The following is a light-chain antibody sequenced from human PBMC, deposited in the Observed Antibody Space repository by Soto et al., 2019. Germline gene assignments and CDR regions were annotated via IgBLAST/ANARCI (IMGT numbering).Light chain of an antibody. CDR1: ALPKQY. J-gene: IGLJ1*01. V-gene: IGLV3-25*02. Sequence: SYELTQPPSVSVSPGQTSRTTCAGDALPKQYAYWYQQKPGQAPVLVIYKDSERPSGIPERFSGSSSGTTVTLTISGVQAEDEADYYRQSADSSGTYVFGTGTKVTVL. CDR2: KDS. CDR3: QSADSSGTYV.